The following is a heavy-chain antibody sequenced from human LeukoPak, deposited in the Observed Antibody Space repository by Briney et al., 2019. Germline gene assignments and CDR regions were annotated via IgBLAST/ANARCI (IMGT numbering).Heavy chain of an antibody. Sequence: GGSLRLSCAASGFTVSSYYMSWVRQAPGMGLEWVSVIYSGGSTYFADSVKGRFTISRDNSKNTLYLQMNSLRAEDTAVYYCARNKYSSGWFYFDYWGQGTLVTVSS. D-gene: IGHD6-19*01. CDR2: IYSGGST. CDR3: ARNKYSSGWFYFDY. V-gene: IGHV3-53*01. CDR1: GFTVSSYY. J-gene: IGHJ4*02.